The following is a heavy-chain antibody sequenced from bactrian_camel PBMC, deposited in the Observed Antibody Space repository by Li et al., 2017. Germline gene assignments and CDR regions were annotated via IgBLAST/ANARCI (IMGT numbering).Heavy chain of an antibody. V-gene: IGHV3S31*01. CDR2: IGTGGDRT. CDR1: GHTYNTYC. CDR3: AAALGLLYCSGEYSPVAAGFRY. J-gene: IGHJ6*01. Sequence: VQLVESGGGSVQAGGSLRLSCSGSGHTYNTYCMGWFRQAPGKEREGIAFIGTGGDRTYYADSVKGRFTISQEYGKNTLYLQMNSLKPEVTAMYYCAAALGLLYCSGEYSPVAAGFRYWGQGTQVTVS. D-gene: IGHD7*01.